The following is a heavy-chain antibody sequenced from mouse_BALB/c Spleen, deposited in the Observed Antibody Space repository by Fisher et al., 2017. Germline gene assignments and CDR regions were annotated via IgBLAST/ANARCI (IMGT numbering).Heavy chain of an antibody. V-gene: IGHV1-4*01. CDR3: ARGEVRRLYAMDY. J-gene: IGHJ4*01. D-gene: IGHD2-14*01. Sequence: KFKGKATLTADKSSSTAYMQLSSLTSEDSAVYYCARGEVRRLYAMDYWGQGTSVTVSS.